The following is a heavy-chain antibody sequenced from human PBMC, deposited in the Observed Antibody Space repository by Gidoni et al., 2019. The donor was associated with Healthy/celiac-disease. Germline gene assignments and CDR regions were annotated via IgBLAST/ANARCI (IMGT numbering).Heavy chain of an antibody. Sequence: SCAASGFTFSRYAMHWVRQAPGKGLEWVAVISYDGSNKYYADSVKGRFTISRDNSKNTRYRQMNSLRAEDTAVYYCASGYGDYGYFQHWGQGTLVTVSS. CDR3: ASGYGDYGYFQH. CDR2: ISYDGSNK. V-gene: IGHV3-30-3*01. CDR1: GFTFSRYA. J-gene: IGHJ1*01. D-gene: IGHD4-17*01.